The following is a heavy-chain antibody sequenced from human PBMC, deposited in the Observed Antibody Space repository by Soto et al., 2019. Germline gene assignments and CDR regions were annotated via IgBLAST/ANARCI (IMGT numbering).Heavy chain of an antibody. D-gene: IGHD5-12*01. J-gene: IGHJ4*02. CDR2: IYHSGTT. Sequence: QVQLQESGPGVVQPSQTLSLTCSVSGVSIKTGGYYWSWVRQRPGKGLEWIGYIYHSGTTYYNPSLKSRLTMSIDTSATQFSLKMTSVTAADTAVYYCVRDNRGYTYGSFDSWGQGTLVTVST. CDR3: VRDNRGYTYGSFDS. V-gene: IGHV4-31*03. CDR1: GVSIKTGGYY.